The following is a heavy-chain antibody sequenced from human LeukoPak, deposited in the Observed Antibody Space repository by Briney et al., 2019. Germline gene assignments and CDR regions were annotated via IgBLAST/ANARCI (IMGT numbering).Heavy chain of an antibody. CDR1: GGTFSSYA. Sequence: PGASVKVSCKASGGTFSSYAINWVRQATGQGLEWMGWMNPNSGNTGYAQKFQGRVTMTRNTSISTAYMELSSLRSEDTAVYYCARAAGYSSSRYLEAFDIWGQGTMVTVSS. CDR2: MNPNSGNT. D-gene: IGHD6-13*01. J-gene: IGHJ3*02. V-gene: IGHV1-8*02. CDR3: ARAAGYSSSRYLEAFDI.